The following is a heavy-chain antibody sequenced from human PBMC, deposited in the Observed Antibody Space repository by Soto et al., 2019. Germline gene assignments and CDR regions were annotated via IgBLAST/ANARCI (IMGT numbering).Heavy chain of an antibody. D-gene: IGHD6-19*01. Sequence: VNVYCKASGYGLTVYVIDRRRMETEKRLEWMGWINAGNGNTKYSQKFQGRVTITRDTSASTAYMELSSLRSEDTAVYYCARDVRGIAVAGTSYFFDYWGQGTLVTVSS. CDR1: GYGLTVYV. J-gene: IGHJ4*02. V-gene: IGHV1-3*01. CDR3: ARDVRGIAVAGTSYFFDY. CDR2: INAGNGNT.